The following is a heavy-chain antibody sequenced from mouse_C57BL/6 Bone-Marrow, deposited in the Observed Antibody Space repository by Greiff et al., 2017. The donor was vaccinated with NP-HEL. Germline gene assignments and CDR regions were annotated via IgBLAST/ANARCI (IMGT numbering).Heavy chain of an antibody. CDR1: GYTFTSYW. Sequence: QVQLQQPGAELVRPGTSVKLSCKASGYTFTSYWMHWVKQRPGQGLEWIGVIDPSDSYTNYNQKFKGKATLTVDTSSSTAYMQLSSLTSEDSAVYYCARFPIYYAFAYWGQGTLVTVSA. D-gene: IGHD2-1*01. CDR2: IDPSDSYT. CDR3: ARFPIYYAFAY. V-gene: IGHV1-59*01. J-gene: IGHJ3*01.